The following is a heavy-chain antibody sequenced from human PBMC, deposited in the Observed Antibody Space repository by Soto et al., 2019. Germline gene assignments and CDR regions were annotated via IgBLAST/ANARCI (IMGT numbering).Heavy chain of an antibody. D-gene: IGHD2-15*01. V-gene: IGHV1-46*01. J-gene: IGHJ6*02. CDR3: ARDLGMVAATGPYYYGMDD. CDR1: GYTFTSYY. CDR2: INPSGGST. Sequence: GASVKVSCKASGYTFTSYYMHWVRQAPGQGLEWMGIINPSGGSTSYAQKFQGRVTMTRDTSTSTVYMELSSLRSEDTAVYYCARDLGMVAATGPYYYGMDDWGQGTTVTVSS.